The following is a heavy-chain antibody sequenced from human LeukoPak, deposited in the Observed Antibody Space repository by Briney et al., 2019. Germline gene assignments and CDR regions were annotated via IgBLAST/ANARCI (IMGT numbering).Heavy chain of an antibody. CDR1: GFTFSSYA. V-gene: IGHV3-23*01. Sequence: GGSLRLSCAASGFTFSSYAMSWVRQAPGKGLEWVSDISGNGGSTYYADSVKGRFTISRDNSKNTLYPQMNSLTAEDTAVYYCAKDWREGATYFDYWGQGTLVTVSS. CDR2: ISGNGGST. D-gene: IGHD1-26*01. CDR3: AKDWREGATYFDY. J-gene: IGHJ4*02.